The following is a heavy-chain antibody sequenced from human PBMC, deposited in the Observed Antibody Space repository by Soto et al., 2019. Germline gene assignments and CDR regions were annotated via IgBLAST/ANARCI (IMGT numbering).Heavy chain of an antibody. V-gene: IGHV1-3*01. J-gene: IGHJ4*02. CDR2: INACNGNT. Sequence: ASVKVSCKASGYTFNSYGISWVRQAPGQRLEWMAWINACNGNTKYAQKFQGRVTINRDTSASTAYMELSSLRSEDTAVYYCARAPGGSSSFVDYWGQGTLVTVSS. CDR3: ARAPGGSSSFVDY. D-gene: IGHD6-6*01. CDR1: GYTFNSYG.